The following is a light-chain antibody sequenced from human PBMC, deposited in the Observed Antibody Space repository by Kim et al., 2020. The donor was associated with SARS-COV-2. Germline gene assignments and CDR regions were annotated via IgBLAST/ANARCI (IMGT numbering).Light chain of an antibody. CDR3: QHYGTSPFT. CDR1: QSVSSNY. V-gene: IGKV3-20*01. Sequence: EIVLTQSPGTLSLSPGERATLSCRASQSVSSNYLAWYQQKPGQAPRLLFYGASSRATGIPGRFSGSGSGTDFTLTISRLEPEDFAVYYCQHYGTSPFTFGPGTKVDIK. J-gene: IGKJ3*01. CDR2: GAS.